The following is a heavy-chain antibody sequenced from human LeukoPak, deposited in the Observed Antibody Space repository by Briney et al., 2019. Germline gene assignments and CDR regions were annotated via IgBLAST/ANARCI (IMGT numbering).Heavy chain of an antibody. Sequence: NPSETLSLTCTVSGGSISSYYWSWIRQPPGKGLEWIGYIYYSGSTNYNPSLKSRVTISADTSKNQFSLKLSSVTAADTAVYYCARDMRYDSSGWAFDYWGQGTLVTVSS. CDR2: IYYSGST. D-gene: IGHD3-22*01. J-gene: IGHJ4*02. CDR3: ARDMRYDSSGWAFDY. V-gene: IGHV4-59*01. CDR1: GGSISSYY.